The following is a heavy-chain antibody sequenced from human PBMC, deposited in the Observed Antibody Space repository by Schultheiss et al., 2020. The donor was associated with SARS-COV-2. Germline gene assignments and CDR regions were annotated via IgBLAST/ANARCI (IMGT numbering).Heavy chain of an antibody. CDR3: AGASITVIDPRAVGFYYYGMDV. J-gene: IGHJ6*01. CDR2: LYYIGIT. V-gene: IGHV4-61*08. CDR1: GGSISSGGYY. Sequence: ESLKISCTVSGGSISSGGYYWSWIRQHPGKGLEWIGYLYYIGITNYNPSLKSRVTISVDTSKNQFSLKLSSVTAADTAVYYCAGASITVIDPRAVGFYYYGMDVWGQGTTVTVSS. D-gene: IGHD1-26*01.